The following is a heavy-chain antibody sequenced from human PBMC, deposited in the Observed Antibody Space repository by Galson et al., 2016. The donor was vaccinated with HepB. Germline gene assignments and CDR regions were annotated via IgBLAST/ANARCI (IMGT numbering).Heavy chain of an antibody. D-gene: IGHD2-21*02. J-gene: IGHJ4*02. CDR1: GFTLSRFA. Sequence: SLRLSCAASGFTLSRFAMSWVRQPPGKGLEWLSAVSGSGGSTYYADSVKGRFTISRDNSKNTLFLQMNSLKAEDTAIYYCAKGLGYCGDDCYFYYFDYWGQGTLVTVSS. V-gene: IGHV3-23*01. CDR2: VSGSGGST. CDR3: AKGLGYCGDDCYFYYFDY.